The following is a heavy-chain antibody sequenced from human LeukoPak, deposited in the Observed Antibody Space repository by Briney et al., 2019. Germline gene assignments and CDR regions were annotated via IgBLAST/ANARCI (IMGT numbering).Heavy chain of an antibody. D-gene: IGHD2-2*01. Sequence: PTGTSLRLSCAASGFTFSDHGLHWVRQAPGKGLEWVAIVWPDGNKKLYADSVKGRFTISEDNPRNTVYLQMNSLRVDDTAVYYCVVVVVPAAVWHFDFWGSGTLVTVSS. CDR3: VVVVVPAAVWHFDF. CDR1: GFTFSDHG. V-gene: IGHV3-33*01. J-gene: IGHJ2*01. CDR2: VWPDGNKK.